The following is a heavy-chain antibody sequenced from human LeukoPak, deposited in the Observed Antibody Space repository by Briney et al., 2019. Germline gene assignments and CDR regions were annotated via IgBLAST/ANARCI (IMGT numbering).Heavy chain of an antibody. Sequence: GASVKVSCNASGVTFSSYAISWVRQAPGQGLEWMGGIIPIFGTANYAQKFQGRVTITTDESTSTAYMELSSLRSEDTDVYYCARDVGYCSSTSGYTDSYFDYWGQGTLVTVSS. CDR1: GVTFSSYA. J-gene: IGHJ4*02. D-gene: IGHD2-2*02. V-gene: IGHV1-69*05. CDR3: ARDVGYCSSTSGYTDSYFDY. CDR2: IIPIFGTA.